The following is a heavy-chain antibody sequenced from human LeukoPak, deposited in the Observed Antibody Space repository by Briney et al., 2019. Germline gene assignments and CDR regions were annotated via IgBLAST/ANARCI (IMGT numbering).Heavy chain of an antibody. CDR1: GFAFSSYE. D-gene: IGHD6-19*01. CDR2: ISSSGSTI. J-gene: IGHJ5*02. V-gene: IGHV3-48*03. Sequence: GGSLGLSCAASGFAFSSYEMNWVRQASGKGLEWVSYISSSGSTIYYADSVKGRFTISRDNAKNSLYLQMNSLRAEDTAVYYCARYSSGWTASYNWFDPWGQGTLVTVSS. CDR3: ARYSSGWTASYNWFDP.